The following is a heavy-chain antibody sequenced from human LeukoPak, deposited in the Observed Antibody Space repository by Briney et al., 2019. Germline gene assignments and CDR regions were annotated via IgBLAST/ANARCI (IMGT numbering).Heavy chain of an antibody. CDR3: ARDIAAAGINDEGNFDY. CDR1: GFTFSSYW. Sequence: HPGGSLRLSCAASGFTFSSYWMHWVRQVSGKGLVWVSHIDSDGSNTNYADSVKGRFTISRDNSKNTLYLQMNSLRAEDTAVYYCARDIAAAGINDEGNFDYWGQGTLVTVSS. J-gene: IGHJ4*02. CDR2: IDSDGSNT. D-gene: IGHD6-13*01. V-gene: IGHV3-74*01.